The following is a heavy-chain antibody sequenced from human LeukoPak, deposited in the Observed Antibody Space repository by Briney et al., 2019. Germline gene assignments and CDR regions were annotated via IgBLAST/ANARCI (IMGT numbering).Heavy chain of an antibody. CDR1: GFTFSSYA. V-gene: IGHV3-23*01. CDR3: AKGGVKWELPY. CDR2: ISGSGGST. D-gene: IGHD1-26*01. J-gene: IGHJ4*02. Sequence: QSGGSLRLSCAASGFTFSSYAMSWVRQAPGKGLEWVSAISGSGGSTYYADSVKGRFTISRDNSKNTVYLQMNSLRAEDTAVYYCAKGGVKWELPYWGQGTLVTVSS.